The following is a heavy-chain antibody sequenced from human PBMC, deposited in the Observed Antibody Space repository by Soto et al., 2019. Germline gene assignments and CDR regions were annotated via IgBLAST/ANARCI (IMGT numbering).Heavy chain of an antibody. D-gene: IGHD3-22*01. CDR1: GFDFKTYG. CDR2: IGFDGTNI. J-gene: IGHJ4*02. V-gene: IGHV3-33*01. Sequence: QGHLVESGGGVVQPGRSLRLSCVASGFDFKTYGMHWVRQAPGKGLEWVAVIGFDGTNIHYSDSVRGRFSISRDNSNNTLYLQMNSLRAEDTAIYYCARTPGVITVISAFDHWGQGTPVTVSS. CDR3: ARTPGVITVISAFDH.